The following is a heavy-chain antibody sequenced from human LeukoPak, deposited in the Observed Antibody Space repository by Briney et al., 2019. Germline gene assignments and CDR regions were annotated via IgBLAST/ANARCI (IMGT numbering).Heavy chain of an antibody. D-gene: IGHD3-16*02. CDR2: INHSGST. J-gene: IGHJ4*02. V-gene: IGHV4-34*01. CDR1: GGSFSGYY. CDR3: ARISVEDDYVWGSYRFENYFDY. Sequence: SETLSLTCAVYGGSFSGYYWSWIRQPPGKGLEWIGEINHSGSTNYNPSLRSRVTISVDTSKNQFSLKLSSVTAADTAVYYCARISVEDDYVWGSYRFENYFDYWGQGTLVTVSS.